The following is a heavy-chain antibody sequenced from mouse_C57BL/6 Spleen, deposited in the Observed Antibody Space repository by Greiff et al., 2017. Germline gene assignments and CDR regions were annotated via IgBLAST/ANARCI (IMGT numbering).Heavy chain of an antibody. Sequence: QVQLQQPGAELVRPGSSVKLSCKASGYTFTSYWMHWVKQRPIQGLEWIGNIDPSDSETHYNQKFKDKATLTVDKSSSTAYMQLSSLTSEDSAVYYCARLGGYDLYAMDYWGQGTSVTVSS. CDR3: ARLGGYDLYAMDY. CDR2: IDPSDSET. D-gene: IGHD2-2*01. CDR1: GYTFTSYW. J-gene: IGHJ4*01. V-gene: IGHV1-52*01.